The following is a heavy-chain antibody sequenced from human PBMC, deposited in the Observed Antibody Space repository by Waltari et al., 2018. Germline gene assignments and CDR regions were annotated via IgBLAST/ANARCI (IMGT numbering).Heavy chain of an antibody. Sequence: EVQLLESGGGLVQPGKSLRLSCEVFGFTSSPSVMSWVRQAPGKGLEWVSVIYSGGSSTYYADSVKGRFTVSRDDSKSTVFLQMNSLRTDDTAVYYCARVGQWLGRDYFDYWGQGTLVTVSS. D-gene: IGHD6-19*01. V-gene: IGHV3-23*03. CDR2: IYSGGSST. CDR1: GFTSSPSV. J-gene: IGHJ4*02. CDR3: ARVGQWLGRDYFDY.